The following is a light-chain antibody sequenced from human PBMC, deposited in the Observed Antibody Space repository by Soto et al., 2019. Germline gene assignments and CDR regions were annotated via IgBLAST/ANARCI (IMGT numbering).Light chain of an antibody. CDR3: QQYSSYWT. CDR1: QSINNW. Sequence: GDRVTITCRASQSINNWLAWYQQKPGKAPKFLIYDASTLESGVPSRFSGSGSGTEFTLTISSLQPDDFATYYCQQYSSYWTFGQGTKVDIK. J-gene: IGKJ1*01. CDR2: DAS. V-gene: IGKV1-5*01.